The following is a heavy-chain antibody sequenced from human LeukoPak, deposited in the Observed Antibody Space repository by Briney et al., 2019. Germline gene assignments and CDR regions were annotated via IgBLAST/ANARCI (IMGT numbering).Heavy chain of an antibody. CDR2: ISSSGSYI. V-gene: IGHV3-21*01. D-gene: IGHD5-24*01. CDR1: GFTFSSYS. Sequence: GGSLRLSCAASGFTFSSYSMNWVRQAPGKGLEWVSSISSSGSYIYYADSVKGRFTISRDNAKNSLYLQMNSLRAEDTAVYYCARRRDGYNYCDYWGQGILVTVSS. CDR3: ARRRDGYNYCDY. J-gene: IGHJ4*02.